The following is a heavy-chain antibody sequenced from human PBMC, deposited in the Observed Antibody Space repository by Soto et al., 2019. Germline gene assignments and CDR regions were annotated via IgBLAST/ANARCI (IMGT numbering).Heavy chain of an antibody. Sequence: QLQLQESGPGLVKPSETLSLTCTVSGGSISSSSYYWGWIRQPPGKGLEWIGSIYYSGSTYYNPSLKSRVTISVDTSKNQFSLKLSSVTAADTAVYYCARHRWELLPDAFDLWGPGTMVTVSS. CDR3: ARHRWELLPDAFDL. V-gene: IGHV4-39*01. CDR2: IYYSGST. J-gene: IGHJ3*01. D-gene: IGHD1-26*01. CDR1: GGSISSSSYY.